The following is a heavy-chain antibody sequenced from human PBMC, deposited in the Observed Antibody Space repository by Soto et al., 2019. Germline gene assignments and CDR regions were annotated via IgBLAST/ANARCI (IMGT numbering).Heavy chain of an antibody. CDR2: IYTSGST. CDR3: ERFNADSSGWYEKFDY. V-gene: IGHV4-4*07. D-gene: IGHD6-19*01. CDR1: GGSISSYY. J-gene: IGHJ4*02. Sequence: SETLSLTCTVSGGSISSYYWSWIRQPAGKGLEWIGRIYTSGSTNYNPSLKSRVTMSVDTSKNQFSLKLSSVTAADTAVYYCERFNADSSGWYEKFDYWGQGTLVTVSS.